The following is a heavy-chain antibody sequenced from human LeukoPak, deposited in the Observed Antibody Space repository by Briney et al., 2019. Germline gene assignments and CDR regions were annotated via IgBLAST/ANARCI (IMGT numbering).Heavy chain of an antibody. V-gene: IGHV1-69*05. CDR3: ARDPPDYYGSGYEGDNWFDP. Sequence: SVKVSCKASGGTFSSYAISWVRQAPGQGLEWMGRIIPIFGTANYTQKFQGRVTITTDESTSTAYMELSSLRSEDTAVYYCARDPPDYYGSGYEGDNWFDPWGQGTLVTVSS. CDR1: GGTFSSYA. D-gene: IGHD3-10*01. J-gene: IGHJ5*02. CDR2: IIPIFGTA.